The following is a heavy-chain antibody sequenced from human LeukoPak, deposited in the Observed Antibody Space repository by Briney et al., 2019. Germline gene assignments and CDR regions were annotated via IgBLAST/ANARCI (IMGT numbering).Heavy chain of an antibody. J-gene: IGHJ4*02. CDR3: TTRRQDGC. D-gene: IGHD6-25*01. CDR1: GFTLSSCA. Sequence: GGSLRLSCAASGFTLSSCALSWVRQAPGKGLEWVGRIKSKIDGGTIDYGAPVKGRFTISRDDSRNTLCLQMNSLKTEDTAVYYCTTRRQDGCWGQGTLVTVS. V-gene: IGHV3-15*01. CDR2: IKSKIDGGTI.